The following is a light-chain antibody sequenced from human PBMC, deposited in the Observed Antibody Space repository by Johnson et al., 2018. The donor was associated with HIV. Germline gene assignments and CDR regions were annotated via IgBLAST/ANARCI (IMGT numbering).Light chain of an antibody. V-gene: IGLV1-51*02. CDR3: GTWDSSLSAA. J-gene: IGLJ1*01. CDR1: SANIENNY. Sequence: QSVLTQPPSVSAASGQRVDISCSGGSANIENNYVSWYQQLPGTAPKLLIYENNKRPSGIPDRFSGSQSGTSATLGITALQTGDEADYYCGTWDSSLSAAFGTGTKVTVL. CDR2: ENN.